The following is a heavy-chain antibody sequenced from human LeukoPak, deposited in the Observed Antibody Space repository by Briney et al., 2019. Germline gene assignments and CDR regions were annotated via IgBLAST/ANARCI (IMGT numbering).Heavy chain of an antibody. CDR2: IYTSGST. Sequence: SETLSLTCAVSGGSISSGGYSWSWIRQPPGKGLEWIGRIYTSGSTNYNPSLKSRVTISVDTSKNQFSLKLSSVTAADTAVYYCARALDGYPDAFDIWGQGTMVTVSS. CDR1: GGSISSGGYS. J-gene: IGHJ3*02. D-gene: IGHD5-24*01. V-gene: IGHV4-61*02. CDR3: ARALDGYPDAFDI.